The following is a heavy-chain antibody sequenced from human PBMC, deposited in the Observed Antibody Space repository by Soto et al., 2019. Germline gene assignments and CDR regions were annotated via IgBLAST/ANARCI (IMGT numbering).Heavy chain of an antibody. D-gene: IGHD2-2*01. CDR1: GGSFSGYY. V-gene: IGHV4-34*01. CDR2: INHSGST. J-gene: IGHJ4*02. Sequence: QVQLQQWGAGLLKPSETLSLTCADYGGSFSGYYWSWIRQPPGKGLACIGEINHSGSTNYNPSLTSRVPMSVDTAKNQFSLKLSSVTAADTAVYYCARGVLPNEYLLLRGYYFDSWGQGALVTVSS. CDR3: ARGVLPNEYLLLRGYYFDS.